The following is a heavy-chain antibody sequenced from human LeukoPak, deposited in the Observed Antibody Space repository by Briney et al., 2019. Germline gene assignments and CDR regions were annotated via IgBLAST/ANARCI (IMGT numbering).Heavy chain of an antibody. V-gene: IGHV3-53*01. Sequence: GGSLRLSCAAYGFTVSGTHMSWVRQAPGKGLEWVSAMYTGGTTYYADSVAGRFTVSRDNSKNTLYLHMNSLRVEDTAVYYCAKDEATSGGGLASWGQGTLVSVSS. D-gene: IGHD3-16*01. CDR3: AKDEATSGGGLAS. CDR1: GFTVSGTH. J-gene: IGHJ4*02. CDR2: MYTGGTT.